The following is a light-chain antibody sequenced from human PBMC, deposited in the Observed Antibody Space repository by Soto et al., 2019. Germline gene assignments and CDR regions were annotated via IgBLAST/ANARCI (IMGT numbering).Light chain of an antibody. J-gene: IGKJ5*01. V-gene: IGKV3-15*01. CDR1: QSVSTN. CDR3: LQHNSYPIT. CDR2: AAS. Sequence: IVFTLPPATLSLTQGERATLSCRASQSVSTNLAWYQQKAGQAPRLLIYAASTRATGIPARFSGSGSGTEFTLTISSLQPEDFATYYCLQHNSYPITFGQGTRLEI.